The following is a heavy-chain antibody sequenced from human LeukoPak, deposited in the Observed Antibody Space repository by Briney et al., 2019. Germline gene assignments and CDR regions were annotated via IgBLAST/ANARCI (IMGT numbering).Heavy chain of an antibody. J-gene: IGHJ4*02. Sequence: SETLSLTCAVSGYSISSGYYWGWIRQPPGKGLEWIGSTYHSGSTYYNPSLKSRVTISVDTSKNQFSLKLSSVTAADTAVYYCASSSSAHLFDYWGQGTLVTVSS. CDR2: TYHSGST. D-gene: IGHD6-6*01. CDR1: GYSISSGYY. V-gene: IGHV4-38-2*01. CDR3: ASSSSAHLFDY.